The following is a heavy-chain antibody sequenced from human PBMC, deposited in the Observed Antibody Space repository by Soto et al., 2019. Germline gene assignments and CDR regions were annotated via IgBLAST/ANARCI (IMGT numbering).Heavy chain of an antibody. V-gene: IGHV1-3*01. J-gene: IGHJ4*02. CDR2: INAGNGNT. CDR3: ARRIGSLAVAPRGYDY. D-gene: IGHD6-19*01. CDR1: GYTFTSYA. Sequence: QVQLVQSGAEVKKPGASVKVSCKASGYTFTSYAMHWVRQARGQRLEWMGWINAGNGNTKYSQKFQGRVTITRDTSASTAYMELSSLRSEDTAVYYCARRIGSLAVAPRGYDYWGQGTLVTFSS.